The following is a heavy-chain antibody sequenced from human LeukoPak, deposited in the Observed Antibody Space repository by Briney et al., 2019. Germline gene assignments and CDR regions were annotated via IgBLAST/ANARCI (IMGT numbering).Heavy chain of an antibody. D-gene: IGHD3-16*01. Sequence: PSGTLSLTCTVSGGSISSYYWSWIRQPPGKGLEWIGYIYYSGSTNYNPSLKSRVTISVDTSKNQFSLKLSSVTAADTAVYYCARRPGPLGAIWGQGTMVTVSS. CDR3: ARRPGPLGAI. CDR2: IYYSGST. V-gene: IGHV4-59*08. CDR1: GGSISSYY. J-gene: IGHJ3*02.